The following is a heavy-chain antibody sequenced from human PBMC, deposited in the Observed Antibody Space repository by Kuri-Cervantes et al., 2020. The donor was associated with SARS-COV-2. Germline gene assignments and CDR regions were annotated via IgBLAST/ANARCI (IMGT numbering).Heavy chain of an antibody. CDR2: IYYSGST. J-gene: IGHJ2*01. CDR1: GGSITNYY. V-gene: IGHV4-39*01. Sequence: SETLSLTCTVSGGSITNYYWSWIRQPPGKGLEWIGSIYYSGSTYYNPSLKSRVTISVDTSKNQFSLKLSSVTAADTAVYYCARLFTVVVASYWYFDLWGRGTRVTCSS. CDR3: ARLFTVVVASYWYFDL. D-gene: IGHD2-15*01.